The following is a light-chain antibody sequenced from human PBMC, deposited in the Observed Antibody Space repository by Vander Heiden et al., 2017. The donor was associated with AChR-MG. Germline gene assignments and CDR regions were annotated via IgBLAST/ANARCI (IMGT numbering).Light chain of an antibody. CDR2: KAS. CDR3: QRYDSYDYT. J-gene: IGKJ2*01. Sequence: DIQITQSPPTLSASVGDRVTITCRASQSISNWLAWYQQKPGKAPKHLIYKASSLESGVPSRFSGSGSGTEFTLTIRSLQPDDFATYYCQRYDSYDYTFGQGTKLEI. CDR1: QSISNW. V-gene: IGKV1-5*03.